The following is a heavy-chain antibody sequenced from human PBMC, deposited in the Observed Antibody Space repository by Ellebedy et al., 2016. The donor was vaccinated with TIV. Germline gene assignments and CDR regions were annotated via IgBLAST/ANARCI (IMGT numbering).Heavy chain of an antibody. CDR2: ISANGGTT. D-gene: IGHD3/OR15-3a*01. J-gene: IGHJ4*02. CDR1: GFTFSTYP. Sequence: GESLKISCAASGFTFSTYPMNWVRQAPGKGLAWVSIISANGGTTYYADSVTGRFTISRDNSKNTLFLQMSSLRAEDTAVYFCARRSTDFAFDSWGQGTLVTVSS. CDR3: ARRSTDFAFDS. V-gene: IGHV3-23*01.